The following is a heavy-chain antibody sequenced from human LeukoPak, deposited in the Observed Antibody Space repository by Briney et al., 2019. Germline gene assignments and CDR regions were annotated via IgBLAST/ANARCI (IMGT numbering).Heavy chain of an antibody. V-gene: IGHV3-66*01. J-gene: IGHJ3*02. Sequence: GGSLRLSWAASGFTVSSNYMSWVRQAPGKGLEWVSVIYSGGSTYYADSVKGRFTISRDNSKNTLYLQMNSLRAEDTAVYYCARDTYYYDSSGYVAFDIWGQGTMVTVSS. D-gene: IGHD3-22*01. CDR3: ARDTYYYDSSGYVAFDI. CDR2: IYSGGST. CDR1: GFTVSSNY.